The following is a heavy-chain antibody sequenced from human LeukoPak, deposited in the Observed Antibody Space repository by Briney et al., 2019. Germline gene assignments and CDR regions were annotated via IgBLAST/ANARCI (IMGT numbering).Heavy chain of an antibody. J-gene: IGHJ4*02. D-gene: IGHD3-22*01. CDR3: ARDWYYYDSSGYYPGYWYFDY. CDR2: IIPIFGTA. CDR1: GGTFSSYA. Sequence: ASVKVSCKASGGTFSSYAISWVRQAPGQGLEWMGRIIPIFGTANYAQTFQGIVTITADKSTSTAYMELSSLRSEDTAVYYRARDWYYYDSSGYYPGYWYFDYWGQGTLVTVSS. V-gene: IGHV1-69*06.